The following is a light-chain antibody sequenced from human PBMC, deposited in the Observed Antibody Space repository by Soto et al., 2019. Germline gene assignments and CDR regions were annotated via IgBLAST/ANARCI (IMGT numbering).Light chain of an antibody. CDR2: GAS. CDR3: QQYGSSPT. CDR1: QSVSSN. Sequence: IVMTQSPATLSLSPGEKATLSCRASQSVSSNLAWYQQKPGQAPRLLIYGASIRATGIPDRFSGSGSGTDFTLTISRLEPEDFAVYYCQQYGSSPTFGQGTRLEI. V-gene: IGKV3-20*01. J-gene: IGKJ5*01.